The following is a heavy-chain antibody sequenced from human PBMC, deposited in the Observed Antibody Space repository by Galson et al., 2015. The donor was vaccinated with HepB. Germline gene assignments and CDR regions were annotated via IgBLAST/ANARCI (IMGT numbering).Heavy chain of an antibody. CDR3: ARDRVPYYDILTYYDY. CDR1: GFTFSSYG. CDR2: IWYDGSNK. D-gene: IGHD3-9*01. J-gene: IGHJ4*02. V-gene: IGHV3-33*01. Sequence: SLRLSCAASGFTFSSYGMHWVRQAPVKGLEWVAVIWYDGSNKYYADSVKSRFTISRDNTKNTLYLQMNSLRAEDTDVYYRARDRVPYYDILTYYDYWGQGTLVTVSS.